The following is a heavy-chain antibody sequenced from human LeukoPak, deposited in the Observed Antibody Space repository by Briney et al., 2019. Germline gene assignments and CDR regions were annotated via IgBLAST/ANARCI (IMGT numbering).Heavy chain of an antibody. CDR3: ARASYYYDSSSWSDAFDI. CDR1: GGTFSSYA. V-gene: IGHV1-69*05. D-gene: IGHD3-22*01. J-gene: IGHJ3*02. Sequence: SVKVSCKASGGTFSSYAISWVRQAPGQGLEWMGGIIPIFGTANYAQKFQGRVTITTDESTSTAYMELSSLRSEDTAVYYCARASYYYDSSSWSDAFDIWGQGTMVTVSS. CDR2: IIPIFGTA.